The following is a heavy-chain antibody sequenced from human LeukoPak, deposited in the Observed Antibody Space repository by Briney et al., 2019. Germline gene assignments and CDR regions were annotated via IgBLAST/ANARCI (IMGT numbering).Heavy chain of an antibody. D-gene: IGHD2-2*01. J-gene: IGHJ3*02. CDR3: AREGAHIVVVPAAITHAFDT. V-gene: IGHV4-30-2*01. Sequence: SQTLSLTCTVSGGSLSSGGCYWSWIRQPPGKGLEWIGYIYHSGSTYYNPSLKSRVTISVDRSKNQFSLKLSSVTAADTAVYYCAREGAHIVVVPAAITHAFDTWGQGTMVTVSS. CDR1: GGSLSSGGCY. CDR2: IYHSGST.